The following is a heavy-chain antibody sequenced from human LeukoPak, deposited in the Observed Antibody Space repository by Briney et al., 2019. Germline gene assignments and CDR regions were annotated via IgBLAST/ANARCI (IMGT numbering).Heavy chain of an antibody. Sequence: SETLSLTCAVSGYSISSGYYWGWIRQPPGQGLEWIGSIYHSGSTYYNPSLKNRVTISVDTSKNQFSLKLNSVTAADTSLYYCARRVVPAAQSSYMDVWGKGTTVTVSS. J-gene: IGHJ6*03. V-gene: IGHV4-38-2*01. CDR3: ARRVVPAAQSSYMDV. CDR2: IYHSGST. CDR1: GYSISSGYY. D-gene: IGHD2-2*01.